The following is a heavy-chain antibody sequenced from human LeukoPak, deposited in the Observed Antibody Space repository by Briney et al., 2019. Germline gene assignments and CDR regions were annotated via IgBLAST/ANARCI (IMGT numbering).Heavy chain of an antibody. D-gene: IGHD5-12*01. CDR3: ARQVATKGEWAFDV. V-gene: IGHV4-59*08. CDR2: IYYSGGT. CDR1: GGSISSYY. Sequence: SETLSLTCTVSGGSISSYYWSWLRQPPGKGLEWLGYIYYSGGTNYNPSLKSRVTISVDTSKIHFSLKLNSLTAADTAAYYCARQVATKGEWAFDVWGQGTMVTVSS. J-gene: IGHJ3*01.